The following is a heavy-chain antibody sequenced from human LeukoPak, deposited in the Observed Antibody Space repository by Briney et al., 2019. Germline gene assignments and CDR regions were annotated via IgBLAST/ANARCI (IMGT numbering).Heavy chain of an antibody. CDR1: GGSFSGYY. CDR3: ARGGAGDSSGWYGVGHWYFDL. Sequence: TSETLSLTCAVYGGSFSGYYWSWIRQPPGKGLEWIGEINHSGSTNYNPSLKSRVTISVGTSKNQFSLKLSSVTAADTAVYYCARGGAGDSSGWYGVGHWYFDLWGRGTLVTVSS. CDR2: INHSGST. V-gene: IGHV4-34*01. J-gene: IGHJ2*01. D-gene: IGHD6-19*01.